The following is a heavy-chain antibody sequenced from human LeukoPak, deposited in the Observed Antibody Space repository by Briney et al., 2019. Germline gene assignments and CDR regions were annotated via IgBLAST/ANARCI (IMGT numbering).Heavy chain of an antibody. D-gene: IGHD6-25*01. V-gene: IGHV4-61*09. CDR1: GDSISRNNYY. CDR3: ARGGESIAAAVDY. CDR2: GSNSGST. Sequence: SETLSLTCAVSGDSISRNNYYWTWIRQPAGKGLEWIGHGSNSGSTNYNPSLKSRVTISVDTSKNQFSLKMNSVTAADTAVYYCARGGESIAAAVDYWGQGTLVTVSS. J-gene: IGHJ4*02.